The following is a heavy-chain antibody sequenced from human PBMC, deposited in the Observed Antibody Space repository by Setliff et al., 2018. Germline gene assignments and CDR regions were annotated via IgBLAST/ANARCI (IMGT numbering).Heavy chain of an antibody. CDR2: IIPIFGTA. J-gene: IGHJ4*02. Sequence: GASVKVSCKASGGTFSSYATSWVRQAPGQGLEWMGRIIPIFGTANYAQKFQGRVTITADKSTSTAYMELSSLRSEDTAVYYCARELPRTIFGVVIDYWGQGTLVTVSS. D-gene: IGHD3-3*01. V-gene: IGHV1-69*06. CDR1: GGTFSSYA. CDR3: ARELPRTIFGVVIDY.